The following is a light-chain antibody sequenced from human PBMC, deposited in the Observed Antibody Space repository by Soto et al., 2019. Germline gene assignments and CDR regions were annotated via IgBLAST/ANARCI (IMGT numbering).Light chain of an antibody. V-gene: IGKV1-27*01. CDR1: QGISNY. J-gene: IGKJ1*01. CDR2: AAS. Sequence: DIQMTQSPSSLSTSVGDRVTITCRASQGISNYLAWYQQKPGKVPKLLIYAASTLQSGVPSRFSGSGSGTDLTLTISSLQPEDVATYYCQKYNSAPWTLGQGTKVEIK. CDR3: QKYNSAPWT.